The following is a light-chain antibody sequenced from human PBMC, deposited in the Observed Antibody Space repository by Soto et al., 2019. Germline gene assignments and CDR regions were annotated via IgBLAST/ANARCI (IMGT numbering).Light chain of an antibody. V-gene: IGKV3-20*01. CDR1: QSVSGSH. J-gene: IGKJ5*01. Sequence: EIVLTQSPGTLSLSPGERATLSCRASQSVSGSHLTWYQQKPGQAPRLLIYGASSRATGIPDRFSGSGSGTDFTLTISRLEPEDFVVYYCQQYGSSPITFGQGTRLEIK. CDR3: QQYGSSPIT. CDR2: GAS.